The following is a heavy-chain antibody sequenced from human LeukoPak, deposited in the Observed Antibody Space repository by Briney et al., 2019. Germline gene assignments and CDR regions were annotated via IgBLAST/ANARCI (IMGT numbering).Heavy chain of an antibody. Sequence: GGSLRLSCAASGFTFSSYGMLWVRQAPGKGLEWVAVISYDGSNKYYADSVKGRFTISRDNSKNTLYLQMNSLRAEDTAVYYCAKDLSSGSFDPWGQGTLVTVSS. V-gene: IGHV3-30*18. CDR3: AKDLSSGSFDP. D-gene: IGHD6-19*01. CDR1: GFTFSSYG. J-gene: IGHJ5*02. CDR2: ISYDGSNK.